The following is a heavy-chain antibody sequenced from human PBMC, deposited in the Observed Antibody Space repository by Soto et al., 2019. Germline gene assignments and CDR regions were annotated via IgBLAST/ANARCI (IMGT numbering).Heavy chain of an antibody. V-gene: IGHV4-39*06. Sequence: PSETLSLTCSVSGGSISSGADSWGWIRQPPGKGLEWIGTFHYSGRTYYSPSLESRVTISVDTSKNQEVLTMTKMDPADTATYYCTRASTTVTTDYYYYGMDVWGQGTTVTVS. CDR1: GGSISSGADS. CDR2: FHYSGRT. J-gene: IGHJ6*02. D-gene: IGHD4-17*01. CDR3: TRASTTVTTDYYYYGMDV.